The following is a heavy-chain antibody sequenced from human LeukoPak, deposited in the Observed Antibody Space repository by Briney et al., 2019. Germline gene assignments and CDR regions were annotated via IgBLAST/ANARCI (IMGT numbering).Heavy chain of an antibody. Sequence: SETLSLTCTVSGGSISSHYWSWIRQPPGKGLEWIGYIYYSGSTNYNPSLKSRVTISVDTSKNQFSLKLSSVTAADTAVYYCARIVGAPNWFDPWGQGTLVTVSS. J-gene: IGHJ5*02. CDR3: ARIVGAPNWFDP. V-gene: IGHV4-59*11. CDR1: GGSISSHY. D-gene: IGHD1-26*01. CDR2: IYYSGST.